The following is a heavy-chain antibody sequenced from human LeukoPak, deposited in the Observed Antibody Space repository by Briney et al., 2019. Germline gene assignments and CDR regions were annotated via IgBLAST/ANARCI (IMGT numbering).Heavy chain of an antibody. CDR1: GFTFSSYS. Sequence: GGSLRLSCAASGFTFSSYSMNWVRQAPGKGLGWVSSISSSSTYIYYADSVKGRFTISRDNAKNSLYLQMNSLRAEDTAIYYCARDGGYRFDPWGQGTLVTVSS. D-gene: IGHD3-16*01. J-gene: IGHJ5*02. CDR3: ARDGGYRFDP. V-gene: IGHV3-21*01. CDR2: ISSSSTYI.